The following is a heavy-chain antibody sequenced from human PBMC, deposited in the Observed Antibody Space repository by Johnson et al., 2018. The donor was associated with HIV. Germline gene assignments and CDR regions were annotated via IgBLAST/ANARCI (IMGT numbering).Heavy chain of an antibody. J-gene: IGHJ3*02. CDR2: ISYDGSNK. Sequence: QVQLVESGGGVVQPGRSLRLSCAASGFTFSSYAMHWVRQAPGKGLEWVAVISYDGSNKYYADSVKGRFPISRDNSTNTLYRQMNSLRAEDTAVYYCAKDSRYSYGPDAFDIWGQGTMVTVSS. V-gene: IGHV3-30-3*01. D-gene: IGHD5-18*01. CDR3: AKDSRYSYGPDAFDI. CDR1: GFTFSSYA.